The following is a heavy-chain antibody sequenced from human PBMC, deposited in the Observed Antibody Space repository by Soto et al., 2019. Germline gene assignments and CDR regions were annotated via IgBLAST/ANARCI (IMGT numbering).Heavy chain of an antibody. CDR1: VGSISSYY. V-gene: IGHV4-4*07. J-gene: IGHJ6*01. CDR2: IYTSGST. CDR3: ARARQLGYPPNGYYYYYGMDV. Sequence: PXETLSLTCTFSVGSISSYYWSCIRHPAGKGLEWIGRIYTSGSTNYNPSLKSRVTMSVDTSKNQFSLKLSSVTAADTAVYYCARARQLGYPPNGYYYYYGMDVWGQGTTVTVS. D-gene: IGHD6-6*01.